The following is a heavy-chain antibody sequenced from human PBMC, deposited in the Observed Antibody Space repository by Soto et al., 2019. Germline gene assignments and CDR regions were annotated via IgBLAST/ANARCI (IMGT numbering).Heavy chain of an antibody. Sequence: QVQLVQSGAEVKKPGSSVKVSCKASGGTLNKHAITWVRRAPGQGLEWLGGIIPMFGIPNYPQKFQGRVTITAEYSTNTSHMELHSLTSDDTAVYYCARGGTSGWLKGAYDVWGQGTMVTLSS. CDR2: IIPMFGIP. J-gene: IGHJ3*01. V-gene: IGHV1-69*17. CDR3: ARGGTSGWLKGAYDV. CDR1: GGTLNKHA. D-gene: IGHD6-13*01.